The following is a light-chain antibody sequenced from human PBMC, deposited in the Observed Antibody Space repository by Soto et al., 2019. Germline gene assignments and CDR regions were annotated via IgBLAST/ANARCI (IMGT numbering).Light chain of an antibody. J-gene: IGLJ1*01. CDR2: EVS. Sequence: HSVLTQPPSASGSPGQSVTISCTGNSSDVGGYNYVSWYQQHPGKAPKLMIYEVSKRPSGVPDRFSGSKSGNTASLTVSGLQVDDEADYSCSSYGGSNTFGVFGTGTKVTVL. V-gene: IGLV2-8*01. CDR3: SSYGGSNTFGV. CDR1: SSDVGGYNY.